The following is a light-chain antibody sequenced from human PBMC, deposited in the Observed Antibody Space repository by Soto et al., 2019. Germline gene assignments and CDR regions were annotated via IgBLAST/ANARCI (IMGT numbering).Light chain of an antibody. CDR3: QQSGSASWT. V-gene: IGKV3-20*01. Sequence: EIVLTQSPGTLSLSPGETATLSCRASQSVSSSYLAWYQQKPGQAPRLLICGASSRATGIPDRFSGSGSGTDFTLTISRLEPEDFAVYYCQQSGSASWTFGQGTKVDIK. J-gene: IGKJ1*01. CDR1: QSVSSSY. CDR2: GAS.